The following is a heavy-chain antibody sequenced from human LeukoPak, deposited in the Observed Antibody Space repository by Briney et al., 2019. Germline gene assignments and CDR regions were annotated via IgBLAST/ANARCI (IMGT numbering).Heavy chain of an antibody. CDR1: GYTFTSYG. CDR3: ARVFYYDSSGRTEATYFDY. D-gene: IGHD3-22*01. J-gene: IGHJ4*02. Sequence: GASVKVSCKASGYTFTSYGISWVRQAPGQGLEWMGWISAYNGNTNYAQKLQGRVTMTTDTSTSTAYMELRSLRSDDTAVYYCARVFYYDSSGRTEATYFDYWGQGTLVTVSS. CDR2: ISAYNGNT. V-gene: IGHV1-18*01.